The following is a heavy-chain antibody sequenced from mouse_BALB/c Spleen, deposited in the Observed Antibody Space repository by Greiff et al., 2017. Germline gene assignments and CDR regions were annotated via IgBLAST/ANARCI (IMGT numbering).Heavy chain of an antibody. Sequence: EVQVVESGGGLVQPGGSRKLSCAASGFTFSSFGMHWVRQAPEKGLEWVAYISSGSSTIYYADTVKGRFTISRDNPKNTLFLQMTSLRSEDTAMYYCARRGGLRDYAMDYWGQGTSVTVSS. CDR3: ARRGGLRDYAMDY. CDR2: ISSGSSTI. V-gene: IGHV5-17*02. CDR1: GFTFSSFG. J-gene: IGHJ4*01. D-gene: IGHD3-1*01.